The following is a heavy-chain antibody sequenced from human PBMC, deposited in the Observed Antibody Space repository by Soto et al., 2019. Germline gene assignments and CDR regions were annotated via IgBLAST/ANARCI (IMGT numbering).Heavy chain of an antibody. CDR3: AREDDGGDRDNYALDV. D-gene: IGHD3-16*01. CDR2: IHYTGAI. J-gene: IGHJ6*02. Sequence: QVLLQQSGPGLVEPSQTLSLTCAVSGGSISSEYYHWTWIRQSPGKGLEWIGYIHYTGAIMYNPSFKSRLTLSVDTSKNQFALQLTSVTAADTAVYFCAREDDGGDRDNYALDVWGQGTTVTVSS. V-gene: IGHV4-30-4*08. CDR1: GGSISSEYYH.